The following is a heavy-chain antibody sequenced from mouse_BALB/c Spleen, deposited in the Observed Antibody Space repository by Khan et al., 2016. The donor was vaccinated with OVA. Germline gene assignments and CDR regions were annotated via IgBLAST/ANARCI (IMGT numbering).Heavy chain of an antibody. CDR3: TRLVDY. Sequence: EVELVESGGGLVKPGGSLKLSCAASGFTFSSYAVSWIRQTPDKRLEWVASINSGGSTYYPDSVMGRFTTFRDDARKNLYLQMSNLRSEDTAMYYYTRLVDYWGQGTSVTVSS. V-gene: IGHV5-6-5*01. CDR1: GFTFSSYA. J-gene: IGHJ4*01. CDR2: INSGGST.